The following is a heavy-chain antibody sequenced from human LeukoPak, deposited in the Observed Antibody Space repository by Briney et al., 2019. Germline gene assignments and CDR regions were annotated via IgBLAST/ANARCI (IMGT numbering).Heavy chain of an antibody. Sequence: PGGSLRLSCAASGFTFSSYSMNWVRQAPGKGLEWVSSISSSSSYIFYADSVKGRFTISRDNAKNSLYLQMNSLRAEDTAVYYCARVDSSGYYYGGVDYSDYWGQGTLVTVSS. J-gene: IGHJ4*02. CDR2: ISSSSSYI. D-gene: IGHD3-22*01. CDR3: ARVDSSGYYYGGVDYSDY. V-gene: IGHV3-21*01. CDR1: GFTFSSYS.